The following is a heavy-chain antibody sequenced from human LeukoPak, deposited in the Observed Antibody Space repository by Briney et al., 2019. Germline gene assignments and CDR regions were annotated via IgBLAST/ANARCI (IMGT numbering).Heavy chain of an antibody. D-gene: IGHD3-22*01. Sequence: SETLSLTCAVSGGSISSGGYSWSWIRQPPGKGLEWIGYIYHSGSTYYNPSLKSRVTISVDRSKNQFSLKLSSVTAADTAVYYCARLSYYYDSSGYLNWFDPWGQGTLVTVSS. CDR1: GGSISSGGYS. V-gene: IGHV4-30-2*01. J-gene: IGHJ5*02. CDR2: IYHSGST. CDR3: ARLSYYYDSSGYLNWFDP.